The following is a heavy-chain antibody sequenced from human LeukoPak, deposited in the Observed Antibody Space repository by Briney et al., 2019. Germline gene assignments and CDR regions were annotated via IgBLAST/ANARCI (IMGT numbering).Heavy chain of an antibody. Sequence: SETLSLTCTVSGGSISSYYWSWIRQPPGKGLEWIGYIYYSGSTYYNPSLKSRVTISVDTSKNQFSRKLSSVTAADTAVYYCARGTTIFGVVTPPREWGQGTLVTVSS. CDR1: GGSISSYY. V-gene: IGHV4-59*08. CDR2: IYYSGST. D-gene: IGHD3-3*01. CDR3: ARGTTIFGVVTPPRE. J-gene: IGHJ4*02.